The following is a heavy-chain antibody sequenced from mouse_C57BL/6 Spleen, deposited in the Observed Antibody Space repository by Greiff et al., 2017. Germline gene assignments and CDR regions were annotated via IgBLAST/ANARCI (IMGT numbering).Heavy chain of an antibody. Sequence: QVQLKESGAELVRPGTSVKVSCKASGYAFTNYLIEWVNQRPGQGLEWIGVINPGSGGTNYTEKFKGQGTLTADKSSSTAYMQLSSLTSEDSAVYFCARSPFYGSSAYWGQGTLVTVSA. CDR2: INPGSGGT. D-gene: IGHD1-1*01. J-gene: IGHJ3*01. CDR3: ARSPFYGSSAY. CDR1: GYAFTNYL. V-gene: IGHV1-54*01.